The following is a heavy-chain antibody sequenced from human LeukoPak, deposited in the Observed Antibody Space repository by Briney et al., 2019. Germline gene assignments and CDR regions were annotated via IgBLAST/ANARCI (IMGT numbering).Heavy chain of an antibody. CDR2: INPSGGST. V-gene: IGHV1-46*01. CDR1: GGTLSNNV. CDR3: ARGSNSRNYYMDV. Sequence: ASVKVSCKASGGTLSNNVVSWVRQAPGQGPEWMGIINPSGGSTSYAQKFQGRVTMTRDMSTSTVYMELSSLRSEDTAVYYCARGSNSRNYYMDVWGKGTTVTVSS. D-gene: IGHD4-11*01. J-gene: IGHJ6*03.